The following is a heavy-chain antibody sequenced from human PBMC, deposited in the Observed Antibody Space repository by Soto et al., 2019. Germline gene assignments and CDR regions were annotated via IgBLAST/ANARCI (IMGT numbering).Heavy chain of an antibody. CDR2: IYWNDDK. CDR1: GFSLRTTGVG. CDR3: AHTWGLPFDY. J-gene: IGHJ4*02. D-gene: IGHD3-16*01. V-gene: IGHV2-5*01. Sequence: QITLKESGPTLVEPTQTLTLTCTYSGFSLRTTGVGVGWIRQPPGKALEWLGIIYWNDDKRYSPSLKNRFTLTSDISKSQVVRTMTNMYPVDTATYYCAHTWGLPFDYWGQGTLVIVSS.